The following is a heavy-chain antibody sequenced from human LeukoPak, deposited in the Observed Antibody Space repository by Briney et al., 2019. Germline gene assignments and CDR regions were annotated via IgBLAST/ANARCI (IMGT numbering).Heavy chain of an antibody. CDR1: GFTFSSYA. Sequence: GGSLRLSCAASGFTFSSYAMSWVRQAPGKGLEWVSAISGSGGSTYYADSVKGRFTISRDNSKNTLYLQMNSLRAEDTAVYYCAKDIVEVPAAMGAFDYWGQGTLVTVSS. CDR2: ISGSGGST. J-gene: IGHJ4*02. CDR3: AKDIVEVPAAMGAFDY. D-gene: IGHD2-2*01. V-gene: IGHV3-23*01.